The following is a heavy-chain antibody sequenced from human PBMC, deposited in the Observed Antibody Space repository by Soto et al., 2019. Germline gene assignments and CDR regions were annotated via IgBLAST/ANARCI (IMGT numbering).Heavy chain of an antibody. D-gene: IGHD5-18*01. J-gene: IGHJ6*02. CDR2: ISGYNSNT. CDR3: ARDSLRGDSYGFVRPDYYYYGMDV. V-gene: IGHV1-18*01. Sequence: ASVKVSCKASGYMFTRYAISWVRQAPGQGLEWMGWISGYNSNTNYAQKIQGRVTLTTDTSTSTAYMELKSLRSDDTAVYYCARDSLRGDSYGFVRPDYYYYGMDVWGQGTTVTV. CDR1: GYMFTRYA.